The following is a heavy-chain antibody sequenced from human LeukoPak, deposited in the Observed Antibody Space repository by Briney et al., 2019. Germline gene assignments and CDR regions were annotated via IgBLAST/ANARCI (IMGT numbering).Heavy chain of an antibody. D-gene: IGHD6-6*01. V-gene: IGHV3-53*01. CDR3: ARGRGLPVRPPNEGFLDY. Sequence: GGSLRLSCAASGFSVSNNYMSWVRQAPGKGLEWVSVLFSGGNTYYADSVKGRFTISRDNSRNTLYLQMNSLRAEDTAVYYCARGRGLPVRPPNEGFLDYWGRGTLVTVSS. CDR2: LFSGGNT. J-gene: IGHJ4*02. CDR1: GFSVSNNY.